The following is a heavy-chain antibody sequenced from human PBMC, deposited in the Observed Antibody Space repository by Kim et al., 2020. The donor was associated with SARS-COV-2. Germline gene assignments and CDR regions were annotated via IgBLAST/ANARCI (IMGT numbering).Heavy chain of an antibody. Sequence: DSVKGRFTIYRDNSKNTLYLQMNSLRAEDTAVYYCAKEDGYEDLAYGMDVWGQGTTVTVSS. CDR3: AKEDGYEDLAYGMDV. D-gene: IGHD5-12*01. J-gene: IGHJ6*02. V-gene: IGHV3-33*06.